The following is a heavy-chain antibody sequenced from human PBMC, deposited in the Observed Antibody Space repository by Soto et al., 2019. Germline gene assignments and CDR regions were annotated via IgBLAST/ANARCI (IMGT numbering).Heavy chain of an antibody. J-gene: IGHJ4*02. D-gene: IGHD3-16*01. CDR2: SYWHDDK. V-gene: IGHV2-5*01. CDR3: AHRGGATVGLYYFDY. CDR1: GFSLSTTGVG. Sequence: SGPTLVNPTQTLTLTCTFSGFSLSTTGVGVSWIRQPPGKALEWLALSYWHDDKRYSPSLKSRLTITKDTSKNQVVLTMTKMDPVDTATYYCAHRGGATVGLYYFDYWGQGALVTVSS.